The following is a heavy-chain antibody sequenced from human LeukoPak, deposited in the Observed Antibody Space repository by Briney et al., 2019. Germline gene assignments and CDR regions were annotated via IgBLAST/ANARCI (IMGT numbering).Heavy chain of an antibody. CDR1: GYSFTSYW. J-gene: IGHJ4*02. D-gene: IGHD2-2*01. Sequence: GESLKISCKGSGYSFTSYWIGWVRQMPGKGLEWMGIIYPGDSGTRYSPSFQGQVTISADKSISTAYLQWSSLKASDTAMYYCARLYCSSTSCYHEFYFDYWGQGTLVTVSS. CDR3: ARLYCSSTSCYHEFYFDY. CDR2: IYPGDSGT. V-gene: IGHV5-51*01.